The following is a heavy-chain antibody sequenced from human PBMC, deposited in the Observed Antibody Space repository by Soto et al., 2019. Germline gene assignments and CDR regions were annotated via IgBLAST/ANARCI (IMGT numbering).Heavy chain of an antibody. D-gene: IGHD2-2*01. Sequence: GGSLRLSCAASGFTFSSYAMSWVRQAPGKGLEWVSAISGSGGSTYYADSVKGRFTISRDNSKNTLYLQMNSLRAEDTAVYYCATELPSKREVVVVPAPKWFDPWGQGTLVTVSS. CDR3: ATELPSKREVVVVPAPKWFDP. V-gene: IGHV3-23*01. J-gene: IGHJ5*02. CDR1: GFTFSSYA. CDR2: ISGSGGST.